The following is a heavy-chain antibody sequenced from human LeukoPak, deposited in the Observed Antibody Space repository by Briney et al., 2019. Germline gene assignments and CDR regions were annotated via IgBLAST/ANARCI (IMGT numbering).Heavy chain of an antibody. V-gene: IGHV4-39*01. Sequence: SETLSLTCTVSGGSISSSSYYWGWIRQPPGKGLEWIGSIYYSGSTYYNPSLKSRVTISVDTSKNQFSLRLSSVTAADTAVYYCARPRSIAAAGTGAGYYFDYWGQGTLVTVSS. CDR3: ARPRSIAAAGTGAGYYFDY. CDR1: GGSISSSSYY. J-gene: IGHJ4*02. D-gene: IGHD6-13*01. CDR2: IYYSGST.